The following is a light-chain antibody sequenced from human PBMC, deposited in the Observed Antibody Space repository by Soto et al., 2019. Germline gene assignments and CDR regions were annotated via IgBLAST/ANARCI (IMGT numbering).Light chain of an antibody. J-gene: IGKJ4*01. CDR3: QQYNNWPPLT. V-gene: IGKV3-15*01. CDR1: QSVSSS. CDR2: DAS. Sequence: EVVMTQSPATLSLSPGERATLSCRASQSVSSSLAWYQQKPGQVPRLLINDASTRATGIPARFSVSGSGKVFTLSISSRQSEDFAVYYCQQYNNWPPLTFGGGTKVEI.